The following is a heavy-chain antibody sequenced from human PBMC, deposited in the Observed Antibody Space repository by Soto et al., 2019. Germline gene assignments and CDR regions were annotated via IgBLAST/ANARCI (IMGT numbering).Heavy chain of an antibody. Sequence: QVQLVESGGGLVTPGGSLRLSCAASGFTFTDYYMSWIRQAPGRGLEWVAYIGGSGTPIYYAASVRGRFTISRDNAKNSLHLQMEGLSAEDTAVYYCARDRGAQTTGITGLDYWGQGVLVTVSS. D-gene: IGHD1-1*01. CDR3: ARDRGAQTTGITGLDY. J-gene: IGHJ4*02. CDR2: IGGSGTPI. V-gene: IGHV3-11*01. CDR1: GFTFTDYY.